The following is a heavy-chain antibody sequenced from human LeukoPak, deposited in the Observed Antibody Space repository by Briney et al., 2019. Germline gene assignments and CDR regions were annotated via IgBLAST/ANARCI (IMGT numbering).Heavy chain of an antibody. CDR2: ISGSGDST. Sequence: GGSLRLSCAASGFTFSSYAMSWVRQAPGKGLEWVSTISGSGDSTYYADAVKGRFTISRDNSKNTLFLHMNSLRAEDTAVYYCASLFITTTTRWGQGTLVTVSS. CDR3: ASLFITTTTR. D-gene: IGHD3-22*01. CDR1: GFTFSSYA. V-gene: IGHV3-23*01. J-gene: IGHJ4*02.